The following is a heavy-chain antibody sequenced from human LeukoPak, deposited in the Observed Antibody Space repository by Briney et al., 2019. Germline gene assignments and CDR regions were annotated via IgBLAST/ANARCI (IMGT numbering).Heavy chain of an antibody. V-gene: IGHV3-23*01. D-gene: IGHD3-3*01. CDR3: AKDLRFLEWSLMDAFDI. CDR1: GFTFSSYA. Sequence: TGGSLRLSCAASGFTFSSYAMSCVRQAPGKGLEWVSAISGSGGSTYYADSVKGRFAISRDNSKNTLYLQMNSLRAEDTAVYYCAKDLRFLEWSLMDAFDIWGQGTMVTVSS. CDR2: ISGSGGST. J-gene: IGHJ3*02.